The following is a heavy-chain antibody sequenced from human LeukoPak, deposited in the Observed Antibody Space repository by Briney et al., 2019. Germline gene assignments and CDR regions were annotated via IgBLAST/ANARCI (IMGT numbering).Heavy chain of an antibody. J-gene: IGHJ4*02. CDR2: IRDSGSST. V-gene: IGHV3-23*01. Sequence: GGSLRLSCAASGFTFSSYAMSWVRQAPGKGLEWVSAIRDSGSSTHYADSVKGRFTISRDNSKNTLYLQMNSLRAEDTAVYYCARGNPGGEYYWGQGTLVTVSS. CDR1: GFTFSSYA. D-gene: IGHD1-14*01. CDR3: ARGNPGGEYY.